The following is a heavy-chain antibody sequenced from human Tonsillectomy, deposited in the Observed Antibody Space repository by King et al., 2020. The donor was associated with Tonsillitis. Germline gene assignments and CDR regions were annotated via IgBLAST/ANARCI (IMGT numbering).Heavy chain of an antibody. CDR1: GFTFTNYA. Sequence: VQLVESGGGLVQPGGSLRLSCAASGFTFTNYAMNWVRQAPGKGREWVSGISDSGRTLYYADSAKGRFTISRDYSKNTLYLQMTRLSAEDMALYYGAKDRDIVVAVGEIWGQGTRVTVSS. D-gene: IGHD3-22*01. J-gene: IGHJ3*02. V-gene: IGHV3-23*04. CDR3: AKDRDIVVAVGEI. CDR2: ISDSGRTL.